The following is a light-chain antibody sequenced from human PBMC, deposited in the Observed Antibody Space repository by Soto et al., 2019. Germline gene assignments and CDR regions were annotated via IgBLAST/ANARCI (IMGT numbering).Light chain of an antibody. Sequence: QSVLTQPASVSGSPGQSITISCTGTSSDVGGYNYVSWYQQHPGKAPKLMIYDVSNRPSGVSNRFSGSKSGNTASLTISGFQAGDEADYYCSSYTSSSTLYVFGTGTKSPS. CDR3: SSYTSSSTLYV. CDR2: DVS. CDR1: SSDVGGYNY. V-gene: IGLV2-14*01. J-gene: IGLJ1*01.